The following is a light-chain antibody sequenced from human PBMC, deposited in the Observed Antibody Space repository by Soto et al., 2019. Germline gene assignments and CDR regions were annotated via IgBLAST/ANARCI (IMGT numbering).Light chain of an antibody. CDR2: WAS. Sequence: DIVMTQSPDSLAVSLGERATINCKSSSNIKNYLIWYQQKPGQPPNLIYWASTRESGVPDRFSVSGSGTDFTLTISSLQAEDVAVYYCQQYYSAPYAFDQGTKLAIK. J-gene: IGKJ2*01. CDR3: QQYYSAPYA. CDR1: SNIKNY. V-gene: IGKV4-1*01.